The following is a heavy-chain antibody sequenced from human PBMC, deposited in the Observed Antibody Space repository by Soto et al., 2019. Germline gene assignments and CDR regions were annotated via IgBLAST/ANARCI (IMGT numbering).Heavy chain of an antibody. Sequence: SETLSLTCTVSGGSISSYYWSWIRQPPGKGLEWIGYIYYSGSTNYNPSLKSRVTISVDTSKNQFSLKLSSVTAADTAVYYCARVGDCSSTSCPDYWGQGTLVTVSS. CDR2: IYYSGST. J-gene: IGHJ4*02. CDR3: ARVGDCSSTSCPDY. V-gene: IGHV4-59*08. CDR1: GGSISSYY. D-gene: IGHD2-2*01.